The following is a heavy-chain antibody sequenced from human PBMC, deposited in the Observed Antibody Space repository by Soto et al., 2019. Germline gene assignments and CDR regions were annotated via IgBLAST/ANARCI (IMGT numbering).Heavy chain of an antibody. J-gene: IGHJ4*02. CDR2: MSGVGGST. V-gene: IGHV3-23*01. CDR1: GFPFNRLA. Sequence: EVQLLESGGGLVQPGGSLRLSWAASGFPFNRLAMGGVRQVPGKGLEWVSSMSGVGGSTNYADAVKGRFTISRDTSKNTLFLQMSSLRAEDTAVYYCARDRDYGADFDFWGQGTLVTVSS. D-gene: IGHD4-17*01. CDR3: ARDRDYGADFDF.